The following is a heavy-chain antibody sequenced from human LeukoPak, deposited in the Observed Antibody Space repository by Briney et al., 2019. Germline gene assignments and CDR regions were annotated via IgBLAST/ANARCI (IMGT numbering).Heavy chain of an antibody. CDR1: GFTFSSYA. V-gene: IGHV3-23*01. CDR3: VKGGGEHCSGGSCYVSAFDV. CDR2: ISGSGGSA. J-gene: IGHJ3*01. D-gene: IGHD2-15*01. Sequence: GGSLRLSCAASGFTFSSYAMSWVRQAPGKGLEWVSAISGSGGSAYDADSVKGRFTISRDNSKNTLYLQMNSLRAEDTAVYYCVKGGGEHCSGGSCYVSAFDVWGQGTMVTVSS.